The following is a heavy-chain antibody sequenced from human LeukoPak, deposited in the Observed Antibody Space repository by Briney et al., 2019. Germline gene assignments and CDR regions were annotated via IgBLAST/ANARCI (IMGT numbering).Heavy chain of an antibody. CDR2: IYYSGST. D-gene: IGHD3-9*01. V-gene: IGHV4-61*08. CDR1: GGSISSGGYY. Sequence: PSETLSLTCTVSGGSISSGGYYWSWIRQHPGKGLEWIGYIYYSGSTNYNPSLKSRVTISVDTSRNQFSLKLSSVTAADTAVYYCARDISRRVKPGEGLYYYYGMDVWGQGTTVTVSS. CDR3: ARDISRRVKPGEGLYYYYGMDV. J-gene: IGHJ6*02.